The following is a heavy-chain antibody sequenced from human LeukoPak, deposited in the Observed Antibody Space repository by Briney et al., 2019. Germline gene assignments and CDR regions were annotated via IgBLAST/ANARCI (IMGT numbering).Heavy chain of an antibody. V-gene: IGHV3-30*02. Sequence: GGSLRLSCTASGFTFSNHGMHWVRQAPGKGLEWVAFIRYDGITKYYADSVKGRFTISRDNSKNTLYLQMNSLRPEDTAVYYCAKTGSRGGTFRPSYYYYYMDVWGEGTTVTISS. CDR3: AKTGSRGGTFRPSYYYYYMDV. D-gene: IGHD3-9*01. CDR1: GFTFSNHG. CDR2: IRYDGITK. J-gene: IGHJ6*03.